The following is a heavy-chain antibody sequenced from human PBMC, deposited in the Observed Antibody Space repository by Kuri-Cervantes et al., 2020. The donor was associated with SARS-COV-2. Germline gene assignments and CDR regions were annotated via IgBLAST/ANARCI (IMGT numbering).Heavy chain of an antibody. Sequence: ASVKVSCKASGNTFTNYYVHWVRQAPGQGLEWLGIINPSGGSTSYAQTFQGRLTMTRDASTSTVSMELSSLRSEDTAVYYCARGRWDGGNLESYYFDYWGQGTLVTVSS. V-gene: IGHV1-46*01. CDR3: ARGRWDGGNLESYYFDY. CDR2: INPSGGST. D-gene: IGHD4-23*01. J-gene: IGHJ4*02. CDR1: GNTFTNYY.